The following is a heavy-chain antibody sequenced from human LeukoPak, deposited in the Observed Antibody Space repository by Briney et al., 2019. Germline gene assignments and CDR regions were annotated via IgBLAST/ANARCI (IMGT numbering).Heavy chain of an antibody. CDR2: IITYNGNT. D-gene: IGHD4-17*01. Sequence: ASVTVSCKASGFTFTSYGITWVRQAPGQGLEWMGWIITYNGNTHYAQKLQGRVTLTTDTSTNTAYMELRGLRSDDTAVYYCAKTTVTSEEYFYYYTDVWGKGTTVTVSS. CDR1: GFTFTSYG. CDR3: AKTTVTSEEYFYYYTDV. J-gene: IGHJ6*03. V-gene: IGHV1-18*01.